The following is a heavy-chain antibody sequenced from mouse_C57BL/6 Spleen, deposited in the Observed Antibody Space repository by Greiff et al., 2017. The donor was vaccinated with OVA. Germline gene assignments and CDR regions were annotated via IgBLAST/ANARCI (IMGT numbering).Heavy chain of an antibody. CDR2: IDPSDSYT. D-gene: IGHD1-1*01. J-gene: IGHJ2*01. CDR3: ARVTTVVPYFDY. CDR1: GYTFTSYW. Sequence: QVQLQQPGAELVMPGASVKLSCKASGYTFTSYWMHWVKQRPGQGLEWIGEIDPSDSYTNYNQKFKGKSTLTVDKSSSTAYMQLSSLTSEYSAVYYCARVTTVVPYFDYWGQGTTLTVSS. V-gene: IGHV1-69*01.